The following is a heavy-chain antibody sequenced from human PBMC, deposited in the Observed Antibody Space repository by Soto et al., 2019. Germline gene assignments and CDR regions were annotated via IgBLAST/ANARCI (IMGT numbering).Heavy chain of an antibody. CDR2: ILYDGSNK. V-gene: IGHV3-30*18. J-gene: IGHJ4*02. D-gene: IGHD3-22*01. CDR3: AKDLAVDYYDSSGYYGDY. CDR1: GFTFSSYG. Sequence: QVQLVESGGGVVQPGRSLRLSCAASGFTFSSYGMHWVRQAPGKGLEWVAVILYDGSNKYYADSVKGRFTISRDNSKNTLYLQMNSLRAEDTAVYYCAKDLAVDYYDSSGYYGDYWGQGTLVTVSS.